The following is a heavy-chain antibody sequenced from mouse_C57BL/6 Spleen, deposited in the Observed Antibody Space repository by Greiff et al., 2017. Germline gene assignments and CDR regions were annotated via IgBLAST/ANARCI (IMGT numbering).Heavy chain of an antibody. Sequence: QVQLQQPGAELVKPGASVKMSCKASGYTFTSYWITWVKQRPGQCLEWIGDIYPGSGSTNYNEKFKSKATLTVDTSSSTAYMQLSSLTSEDSAVYYCARGGDYVAWFAYWGQGTLVTVSA. CDR2: IYPGSGST. D-gene: IGHD2-4*01. CDR1: GYTFTSYW. J-gene: IGHJ3*01. V-gene: IGHV1-55*01. CDR3: ARGGDYVAWFAY.